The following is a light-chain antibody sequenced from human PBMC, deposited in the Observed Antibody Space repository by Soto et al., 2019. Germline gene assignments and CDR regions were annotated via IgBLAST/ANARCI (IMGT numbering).Light chain of an antibody. J-gene: IGKJ1*01. CDR3: LQDYNYPWT. Sequence: AIQMTQSPSSLSASVGDRVTITCRASQGIGTDLGWYQQKPGKAPNLLIYAASSLQSGVPSRFSGSGSGTDFTLTISSLQPEDFATYYCLQDYNYPWTFCQGTKVEIK. CDR1: QGIGTD. V-gene: IGKV1-6*01. CDR2: AAS.